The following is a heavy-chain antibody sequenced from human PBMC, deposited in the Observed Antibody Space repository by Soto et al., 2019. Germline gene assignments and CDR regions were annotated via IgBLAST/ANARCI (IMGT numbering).Heavy chain of an antibody. V-gene: IGHV3-15*07. Sequence: EVQLVESGGGLVKPGGSLRLSCAASGFIFNNAWMNWVRQAPGKGLEWVGRIKSKTNGGATDYAAPVKGRITISRDDSKNTLYLQMNSLKTEDTAVYYCAATCSGGSCLTHDAFDIWGQGTMVTVSS. CDR1: GFIFNNAW. CDR2: IKSKTNGGAT. J-gene: IGHJ3*02. CDR3: AATCSGGSCLTHDAFDI. D-gene: IGHD2-15*01.